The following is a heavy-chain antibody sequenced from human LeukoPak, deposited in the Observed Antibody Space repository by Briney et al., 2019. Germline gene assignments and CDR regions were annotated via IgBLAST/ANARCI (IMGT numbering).Heavy chain of an antibody. J-gene: IGHJ5*02. D-gene: IGHD2-2*01. CDR3: AKDPASDLGLDP. CDR1: GFTFSSYA. CDR2: ISGSGGST. V-gene: IGHV3-23*01. Sequence: GGSLRLSCAASGFTFSSYAMSWVRQAPGKGLEWVSAISGSGGSTYYADSVKGRFTISRDNSKNTLYLQMSSLRAEDTAVYYCAKDPASDLGLDPWGQGTLVTVSS.